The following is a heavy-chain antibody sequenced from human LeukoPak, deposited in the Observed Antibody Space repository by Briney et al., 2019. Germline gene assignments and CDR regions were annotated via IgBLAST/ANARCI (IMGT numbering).Heavy chain of an antibody. CDR2: IYYSGST. D-gene: IGHD4-17*01. CDR3: ARLAATIHSRNLGYGDYGFDY. V-gene: IGHV4-31*03. J-gene: IGHJ4*02. Sequence: SETLSLTCTVSGGSISSGGYYWSWIRQHPGKGLEWIGYIYYSGSTYYNPSLKGRVTISVDTSKNQFSLKLSSVTAADTAVYHCARLAATIHSRNLGYGDYGFDYWGQGTLVTVSS. CDR1: GGSISSGGYY.